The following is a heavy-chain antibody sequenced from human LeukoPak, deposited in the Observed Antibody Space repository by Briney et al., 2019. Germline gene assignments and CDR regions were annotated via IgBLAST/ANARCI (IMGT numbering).Heavy chain of an antibody. D-gene: IGHD3-10*01. CDR2: ITGDGSNT. V-gene: IGHV3-74*01. CDR3: ATDRGGWTS. Sequence: GGSLRLSCAASGFTFSSYLMHWVRQAPGKGLVWVSRITGDGSNTLYADSVEGRFTISRDNAKNTLYLQMNSLRAEDTAVYYCATDRGGWTSWGQGTLVTVSS. J-gene: IGHJ4*02. CDR1: GFTFSSYL.